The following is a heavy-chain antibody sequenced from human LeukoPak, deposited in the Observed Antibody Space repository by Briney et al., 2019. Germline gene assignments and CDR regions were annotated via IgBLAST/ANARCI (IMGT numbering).Heavy chain of an antibody. CDR1: GASISDNF. D-gene: IGHD1-26*01. Sequence: PSETLSLTCTVSGASISDNFWSWIRQPPGGGLEWIAFIPARGDTNYNPSLRSRVTMSIDTSKNQFSLELRSVTAADTAVYYCARGGASGRPLPHWGRGTLVTVSS. V-gene: IGHV4-4*08. CDR2: IPARGDT. J-gene: IGHJ4*02. CDR3: ARGGASGRPLPH.